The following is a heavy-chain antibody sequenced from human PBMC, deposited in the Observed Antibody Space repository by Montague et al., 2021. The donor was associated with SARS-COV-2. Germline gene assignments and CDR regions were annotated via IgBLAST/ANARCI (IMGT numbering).Heavy chain of an antibody. Sequence: PALVKPTQTLTLTCTFSGFSLSTSGMCVSWIRQPPGKALEWLALIDWXDDKYYSTSLKTRLTISKDTSKNQVVLTMTNMDPVDTATYFCARIASSGWFGRWDYFFDYWGQGTLVTVSS. CDR2: IDWXDDK. CDR3: ARIASSGWFGRWDYFFDY. J-gene: IGHJ4*02. D-gene: IGHD6-19*01. CDR1: GFSLSTSGMC. V-gene: IGHV2-70*01.